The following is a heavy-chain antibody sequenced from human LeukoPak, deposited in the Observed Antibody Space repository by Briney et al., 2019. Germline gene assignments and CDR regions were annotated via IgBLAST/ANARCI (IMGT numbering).Heavy chain of an antibody. CDR1: GYTFTGYY. V-gene: IGHV1-2*02. CDR2: INPNNGGT. J-gene: IGHJ4*02. CDR3: ARVDWDLVGGGFDY. Sequence: ASVKVSCKASGYTFTGYYMHWVRQAPGQGLEWMGWINPNNGGTKYAQKFQDRVSMTRGTSISTAYMELSRLRFDDTAVYYCARVDWDLVGGGFDYWGQGTLVTVSS. D-gene: IGHD3/OR15-3a*01.